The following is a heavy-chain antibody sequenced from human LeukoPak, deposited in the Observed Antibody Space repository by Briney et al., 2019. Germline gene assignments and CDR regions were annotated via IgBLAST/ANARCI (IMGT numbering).Heavy chain of an antibody. D-gene: IGHD6-13*01. J-gene: IGHJ4*02. CDR1: GFTFSSYA. CDR2: ISGSGGST. Sequence: GGSLRLSCAASGFTFSSYAMSWVRQAPGKGLKWVSAISGSGGSTYYADSVKGRFTISRDNSKNTLYLQMNSLRAEDTAVYYCAKDLDSGSWSPGLIDYWGQGTLVTVSS. CDR3: AKDLDSGSWSPGLIDY. V-gene: IGHV3-23*01.